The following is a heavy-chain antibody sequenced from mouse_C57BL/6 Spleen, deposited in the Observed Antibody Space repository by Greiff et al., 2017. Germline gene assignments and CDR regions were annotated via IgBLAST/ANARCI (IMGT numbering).Heavy chain of an antibody. CDR2: IHPSDSDT. CDR3: AIGGDYDEFAY. CDR1: GYTFTSYW. D-gene: IGHD2-4*01. Sequence: QVQLQQPGAELVKPGASVKVSCKASGYTFTSYWMHWVKQRPGQGLEWIGRIHPSDSDTNYNQKFKGKATLTVDKSSSTAYMQLRSLTSEDSAVYYCAIGGDYDEFAYWGQGTLVTVSA. J-gene: IGHJ3*01. V-gene: IGHV1-74*01.